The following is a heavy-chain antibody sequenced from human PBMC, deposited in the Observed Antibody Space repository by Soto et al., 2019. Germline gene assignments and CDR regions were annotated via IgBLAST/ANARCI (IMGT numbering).Heavy chain of an antibody. D-gene: IGHD3-10*01. CDR1: GFTFSSHS. CDR2: ITATSSFI. V-gene: IGHV3-21*01. J-gene: IGHJ2*01. CDR3: ARGAVGSIGYFEL. Sequence: EVQLVESGGGLVKPGGSLRLSCAASGFTFSSHSVNWVRQAPGKGLEWVSCITATSSFIYYADSVKGRFTISRDNAKHSLSPQMGSLRVADTAVYYCARGAVGSIGYFELWGRGTLVTVSS.